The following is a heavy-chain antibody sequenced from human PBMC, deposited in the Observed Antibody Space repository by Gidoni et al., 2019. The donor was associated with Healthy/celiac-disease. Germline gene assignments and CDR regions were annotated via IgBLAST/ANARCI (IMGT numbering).Heavy chain of an antibody. Sequence: QITLKESGPTLVKPTQTLTLTFTFPGFSLSTRGVGVGWIRQPPGKALEWLALIYWDDDKRYSPSLKSRLTITKDTSKNQVVLTMTNMDPVDTATYYCAHRLGIAAAGSGASWFDPWGQGTLVTVSS. J-gene: IGHJ5*02. CDR1: GFSLSTRGVG. CDR2: IYWDDDK. CDR3: AHRLGIAAAGSGASWFDP. D-gene: IGHD6-13*01. V-gene: IGHV2-5*02.